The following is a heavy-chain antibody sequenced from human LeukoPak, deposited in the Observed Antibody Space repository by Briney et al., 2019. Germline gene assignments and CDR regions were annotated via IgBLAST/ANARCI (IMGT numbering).Heavy chain of an antibody. CDR2: INSDGSST. CDR1: GFTFSSYW. D-gene: IGHD3-10*01. J-gene: IGHJ1*01. CDR3: AKAPLTASPFGQYFQH. Sequence: GGSLRLSCAASGFTFSSYWMHWVRQAPGRGLVWVSRINSDGSSTSYADSVKGRFTISRDNAKNTLYLQMNSLRAEDTAVYYCAKAPLTASPFGQYFQHWGQGTLVTVSS. V-gene: IGHV3-74*01.